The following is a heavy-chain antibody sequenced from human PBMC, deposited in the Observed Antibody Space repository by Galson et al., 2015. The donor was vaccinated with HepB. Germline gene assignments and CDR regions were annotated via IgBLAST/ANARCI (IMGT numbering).Heavy chain of an antibody. D-gene: IGHD6-13*01. J-gene: IGHJ2*01. CDR2: IYGSGST. V-gene: IGHV4-61*02. CDR3: ARSYSSSWSYTHWYFDL. CDR1: GGSISIGRYY. Sequence: TLSLTCTVSGGSISIGRYYWSWIRQPAGKGLEWIGRIYGSGSTYYNPSLKSRVTMSVDTSKNQFSLKLSSVTAADTAVYYCARSYSSSWSYTHWYFDLWGRGTLVTVSS.